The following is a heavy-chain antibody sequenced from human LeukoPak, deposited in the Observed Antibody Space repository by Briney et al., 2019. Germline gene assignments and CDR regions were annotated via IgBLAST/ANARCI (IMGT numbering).Heavy chain of an antibody. CDR3: AKDEDYYGSGSCLDY. D-gene: IGHD3-10*01. V-gene: IGHV3-23*01. J-gene: IGHJ4*02. Sequence: GGSLRLSCAASGFTFSSYAMSWVRQAPGKGLEWVSAISGSGGSTYYADSVKGRFTISRDNSKNTLYLQMNSLRAEDTAVYYCAKDEDYYGSGSCLDYWGQGTLVTVSS. CDR2: ISGSGGST. CDR1: GFTFSSYA.